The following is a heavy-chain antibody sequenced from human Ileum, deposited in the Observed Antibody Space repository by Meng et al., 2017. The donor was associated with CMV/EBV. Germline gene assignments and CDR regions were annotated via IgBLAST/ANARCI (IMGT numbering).Heavy chain of an antibody. Sequence: QRQGPGPGLGKPSETLSLTCAGSVGSMSSTCWSWIRQPPGKGREWIGYVCYNGITDYNPSLKSRITISGDTSKNQFSLQVTSVTAADTAMYYCALRGLAAGTLQQWGQGTLVTVSS. CDR3: ALRGLAAGTLQQ. J-gene: IGHJ1*01. V-gene: IGHV4-59*01. D-gene: IGHD6-13*01. CDR1: VGSMSSTC. CDR2: VCYNGIT.